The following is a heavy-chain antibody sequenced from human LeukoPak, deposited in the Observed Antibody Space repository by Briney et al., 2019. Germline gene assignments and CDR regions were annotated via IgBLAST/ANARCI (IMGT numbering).Heavy chain of an antibody. Sequence: PSETLSLTCTVSGGSISSSGYYWGLVRQPPGKGLEWIGNIYYSGSTYYSPSLKVRVTLSVDTSKNQFSLKLSSVTAADTAVYYCARHQGFTSMVRGVIDYWGQGTLVTVSS. CDR1: GGSISSSGYY. CDR2: IYYSGST. V-gene: IGHV4-39*01. D-gene: IGHD3-10*01. CDR3: ARHQGFTSMVRGVIDY. J-gene: IGHJ4*02.